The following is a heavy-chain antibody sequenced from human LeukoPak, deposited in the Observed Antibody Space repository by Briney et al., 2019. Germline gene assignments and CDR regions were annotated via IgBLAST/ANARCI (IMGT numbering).Heavy chain of an antibody. D-gene: IGHD3-22*01. CDR2: INHSGST. Sequence: SETLSLTCTVSGVSVSSDNYYWGWIRQPPGKGLEWIGEINHSGSTNHSPSLKSRVTISVDTSKNQFSLKLRSVTAADTAVYYCARGPLYYYDSSSRSYYFDYWGQGTLVTVSS. V-gene: IGHV4-39*07. J-gene: IGHJ4*02. CDR3: ARGPLYYYDSSSRSYYFDY. CDR1: GVSVSSDNYY.